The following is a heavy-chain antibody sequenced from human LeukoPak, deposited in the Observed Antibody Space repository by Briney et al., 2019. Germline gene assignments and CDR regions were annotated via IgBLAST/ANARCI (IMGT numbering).Heavy chain of an antibody. V-gene: IGHV3-23*01. J-gene: IGHJ4*02. CDR2: ISGSAETT. Sequence: GGSLRLSCAASGFTFKSYAMTWVRQAPGKGLEWVSDISGSAETTYYADSVKGRFTISRDNSKNTLSLQMNSLRAEDTAVYYCATGLTMTTYDYWGQGTLVTVSS. D-gene: IGHD4-11*01. CDR1: GFTFKSYA. CDR3: ATGLTMTTYDY.